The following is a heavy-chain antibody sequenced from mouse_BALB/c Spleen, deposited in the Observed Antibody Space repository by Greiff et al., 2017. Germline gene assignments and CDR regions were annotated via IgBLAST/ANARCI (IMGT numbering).Heavy chain of an antibody. V-gene: IGHV1-54*01. CDR1: GYAFTNYL. Sequence: QVQLKESGAELVRPGTSVKVSCKASGYAFTNYLIEWVKQRPGQGLEWIGVINPGSGGTNYNEKFKGKATLTADKSSSTAYMQLSSLTSDDSAVYFCARPYDYDQYAMHYWGQGTSVTVSS. D-gene: IGHD2-4*01. J-gene: IGHJ4*01. CDR2: INPGSGGT. CDR3: ARPYDYDQYAMHY.